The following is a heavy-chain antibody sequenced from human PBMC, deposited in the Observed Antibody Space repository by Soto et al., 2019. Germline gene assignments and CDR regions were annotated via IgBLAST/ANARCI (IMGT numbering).Heavy chain of an antibody. CDR2: ISGSGGST. CDR3: AICETYYDFWSGYYTFSTTQGSDY. D-gene: IGHD3-3*01. Sequence: GGSLRLSCAASGFTFSSYAMSWVRQAPGKGLEWVSAISGSGGSTYYADSVKGRFTISRDNSKNTLYLQMNSLRAEDTAVYYCAICETYYDFWSGYYTFSTTQGSDYWGQGTLVTVYS. CDR1: GFTFSSYA. V-gene: IGHV3-23*01. J-gene: IGHJ4*02.